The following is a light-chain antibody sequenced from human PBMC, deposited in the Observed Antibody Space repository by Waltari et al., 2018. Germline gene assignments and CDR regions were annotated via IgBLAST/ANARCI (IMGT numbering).Light chain of an antibody. Sequence: QTVVTQEPSLTVSPGGTVTLTCASSTAAVTSGCLPNWFQQQPGQAPRSLISKTYNRQSWTPARCSGSLRGGKVALTLSGVQPEDEADYYCLRYCGGFWVFGGGTKLTVL. CDR2: KTY. V-gene: IGLV7-43*01. CDR3: LRYCGGFWV. CDR1: TAAVTSGCL. J-gene: IGLJ3*02.